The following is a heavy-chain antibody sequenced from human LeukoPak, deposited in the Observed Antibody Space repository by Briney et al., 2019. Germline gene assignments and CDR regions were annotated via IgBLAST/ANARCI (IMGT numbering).Heavy chain of an antibody. CDR2: IWSDGSNK. D-gene: IGHD4-11*01. Sequence: PGGSLRLSCAASGFTFSYYGMHWVRQAPGRGGEWVGVIWSDGSNKFYADSVRGRFPNSRDDVRKTVYLQMDSLTAEDPAVYYCARDAQRGFDYSNFLQYWGQGTLVTVSS. CDR3: ARDAQRGFDYSNFLQY. CDR1: GFTFSYYG. V-gene: IGHV3-33*01. J-gene: IGHJ4*02.